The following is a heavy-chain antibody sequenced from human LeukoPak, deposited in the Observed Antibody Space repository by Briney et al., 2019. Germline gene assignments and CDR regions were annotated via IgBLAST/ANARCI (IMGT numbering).Heavy chain of an antibody. Sequence: PGGSLRLSCAASGFTFSSYAMSWVRQAPGKGLEWVSAISGSGGSTYYADSVKGRFTNSRDNSKNTLYLQMNSLRAEDTAVYYCAKGARSSGWYWDYFDYWGQGTLVTVSS. J-gene: IGHJ4*02. V-gene: IGHV3-23*01. CDR1: GFTFSSYA. CDR2: ISGSGGST. CDR3: AKGARSSGWYWDYFDY. D-gene: IGHD6-19*01.